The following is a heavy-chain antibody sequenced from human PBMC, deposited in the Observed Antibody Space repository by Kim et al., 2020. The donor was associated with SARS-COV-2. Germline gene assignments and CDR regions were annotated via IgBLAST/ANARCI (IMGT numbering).Heavy chain of an antibody. J-gene: IGHJ6*02. CDR2: ISAYNGNT. CDR3: ATDSGTYSSGWTHYYYYGMDF. Sequence: ASVKVSCKASGYTFTSYGISWVRQAPGQGLEWMGWISAYNGNTNYAQKLQGRVTMTTDTSTSTAYMELRSLRSDDTAVYYCATDSGTYSSGWTHYYYYGMDFWGQGTTVTVSS. V-gene: IGHV1-18*01. CDR1: GYTFTSYG. D-gene: IGHD6-19*01.